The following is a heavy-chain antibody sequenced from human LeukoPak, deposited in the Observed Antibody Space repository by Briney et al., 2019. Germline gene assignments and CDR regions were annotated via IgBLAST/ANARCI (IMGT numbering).Heavy chain of an antibody. CDR2: IYYSGST. CDR1: GGSISSSSYY. J-gene: IGHJ3*02. Sequence: TSETLSLTCTVSGGSISSSSYYWGWIRQPPGKGLEWIGSIYYSGSTYYNPSLKSRVTISVDTSKNQFSLKLSSVTAADTAVYYCARQFDSSSWWHDAFDIWGQGTMVTVSS. D-gene: IGHD6-13*01. V-gene: IGHV4-39*01. CDR3: ARQFDSSSWWHDAFDI.